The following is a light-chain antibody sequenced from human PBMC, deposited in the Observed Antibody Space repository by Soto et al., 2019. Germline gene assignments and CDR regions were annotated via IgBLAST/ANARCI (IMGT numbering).Light chain of an antibody. Sequence: QSALTQPPSASGSPGQSVTISCTGTSSDVGGYNNVSWYQHHPGKAPKLMIYEVNKRPSGVPDRFSGSKSGNTASLTVSGLQAEDEADYYCNSYAGSPYVFGTGTTVTVL. CDR3: NSYAGSPYV. V-gene: IGLV2-8*01. CDR1: SSDVGGYNN. J-gene: IGLJ1*01. CDR2: EVN.